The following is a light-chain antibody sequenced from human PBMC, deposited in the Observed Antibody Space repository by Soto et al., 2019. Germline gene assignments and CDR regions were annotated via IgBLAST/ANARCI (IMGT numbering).Light chain of an antibody. CDR3: SSYAASNNFYFV. CDR1: SSDVGGNNY. Sequence: QSALTQPPSASGSPGQSVTISCTGTSSDVGGNNYVSWYQQYPGRAPKLMIYEVTQRPSGVPDRFSGSKSGNTASLPVSGLQAEDEADYYCSSYAASNNFYFVFGGGTKVTVL. CDR2: EVT. V-gene: IGLV2-8*01. J-gene: IGLJ3*02.